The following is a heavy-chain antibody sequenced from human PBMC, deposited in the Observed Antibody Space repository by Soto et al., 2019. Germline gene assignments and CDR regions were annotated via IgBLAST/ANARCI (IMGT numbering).Heavy chain of an antibody. D-gene: IGHD6-19*01. CDR2: IIPILGIA. J-gene: IGHJ5*02. Sequence: QVQLVQSGAEVKKPGSSVKVSCKASGGTFSSYTISWVRQAPGQGLEWMGRIIPILGIANYAQKFQGRDTITADKSTSTAYMERSSLRSEDTSVYYCARAGYSSGWFRNNWFDPWGQGTLVTVSS. V-gene: IGHV1-69*02. CDR1: GGTFSSYT. CDR3: ARAGYSSGWFRNNWFDP.